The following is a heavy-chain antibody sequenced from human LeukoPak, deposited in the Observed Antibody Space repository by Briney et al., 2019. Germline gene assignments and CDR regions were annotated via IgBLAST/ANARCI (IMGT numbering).Heavy chain of an antibody. CDR1: GFTLSTYS. Sequence: GGSLRLSCAASGFTLSTYSMNWVRQAPGKGLEWVSYISSNGSTIYYADSVKGRFTISRDNAQNSLYLQMNSLRAEDTAVYYCARPASTSPLGYWGQGTLVTVSS. CDR2: ISSNGSTI. J-gene: IGHJ4*02. CDR3: ARPASTSPLGY. V-gene: IGHV3-48*04. D-gene: IGHD2-15*01.